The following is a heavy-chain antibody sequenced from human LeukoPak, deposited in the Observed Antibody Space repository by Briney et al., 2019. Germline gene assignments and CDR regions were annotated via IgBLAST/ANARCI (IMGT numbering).Heavy chain of an antibody. D-gene: IGHD5-12*01. J-gene: IGHJ6*02. CDR3: ARDWLEPYDYYGMDV. Sequence: ASVKVSCKASGYTVTGYYMHWVRQAPGQGLEWMGWINAGNGKTKYSQNFQGRVTITRDTSARTAYMELSGLRSEDTAVYYCARDWLEPYDYYGMDVWGQGTTVTVS. CDR1: GYTVTGYY. CDR2: INAGNGKT. V-gene: IGHV1-3*01.